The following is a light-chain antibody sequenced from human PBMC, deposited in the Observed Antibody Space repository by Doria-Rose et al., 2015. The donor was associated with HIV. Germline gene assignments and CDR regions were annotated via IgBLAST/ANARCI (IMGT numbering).Light chain of an antibody. Sequence: LSPGERATLSCRASQSVSSSYLAWYQQKPGQAPRLLIYSTSSRATGIPDRFSGSGSGTDFTLIISRLEPEDFAVHYCQQYGSSSWTFGQGTKVEIK. J-gene: IGKJ1*01. CDR1: QSVSSSY. CDR2: STS. CDR3: QQYGSSSWT. V-gene: IGKV3-20*01.